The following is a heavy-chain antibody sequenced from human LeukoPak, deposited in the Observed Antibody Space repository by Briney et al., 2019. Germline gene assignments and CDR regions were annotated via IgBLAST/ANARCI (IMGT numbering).Heavy chain of an antibody. J-gene: IGHJ4*02. CDR1: GGTFSSYA. CDR3: ASGGYSYGPYYFDY. CDR2: IIPIFGTA. Sequence: SVKVSCKASGGTFSSYAISWVRQAPGQGLEWMGRIIPIFGTANYAQKFQGRVTITMDESTSTAYMELSSLRSEDTAVYYCASGGYSYGPYYFDYWGQGTLVTVSS. D-gene: IGHD5-18*01. V-gene: IGHV1-69*05.